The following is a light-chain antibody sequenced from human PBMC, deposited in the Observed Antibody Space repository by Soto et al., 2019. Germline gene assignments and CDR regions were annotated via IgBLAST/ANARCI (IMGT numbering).Light chain of an antibody. CDR2: AAS. CDR1: QSISRS. J-gene: IGKJ2*01. Sequence: DIQMTQSPSTLSASVGDRVTITCQLSQSISRSLNWYQQKPGKAPELLIYAASSLGDGVPSRFSGSGSSTHFTLTINSLQPEDFATYYCQQSYNSPMFTFGQGTKVDIK. CDR3: QQSYNSPMFT. V-gene: IGKV1-39*01.